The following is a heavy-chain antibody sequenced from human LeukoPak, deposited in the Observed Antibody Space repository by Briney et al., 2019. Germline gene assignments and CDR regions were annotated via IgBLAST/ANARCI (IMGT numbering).Heavy chain of an antibody. D-gene: IGHD2/OR15-2a*01. Sequence: LVTVGCRAAGYAFSDFYMDWVRHAPGQGLEWMGWINPKNGGTNYAQKFQGRVTMTRDTSISTAYMELSRLRSDDTAAYYCARVSSTTYGDWFDPWGRGTLVTVSS. V-gene: IGHV1-2*02. J-gene: IGHJ5*02. CDR1: GYAFSDFY. CDR3: ARVSSTTYGDWFDP. CDR2: INPKNGGT.